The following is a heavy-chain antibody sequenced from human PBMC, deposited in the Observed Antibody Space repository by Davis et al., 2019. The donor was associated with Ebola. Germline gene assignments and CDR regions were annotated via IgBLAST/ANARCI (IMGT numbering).Heavy chain of an antibody. CDR1: GFTFSGSA. CDR3: AKSAYGDYVVGYFQH. D-gene: IGHD4-17*01. J-gene: IGHJ1*01. V-gene: IGHV3-73*01. CDR2: IRSKANSYAT. Sequence: GESLKISCAASGFTFSGSAMHWVRQASGKGLEWVGRIRSKANSYATAYAASVKGRFTISRDDSKNTAYLQMNSLRAEDTAVYYCAKSAYGDYVVGYFQHWGQGTLVTVSS.